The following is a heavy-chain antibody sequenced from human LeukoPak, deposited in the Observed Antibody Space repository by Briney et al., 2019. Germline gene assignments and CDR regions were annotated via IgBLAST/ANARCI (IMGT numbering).Heavy chain of an antibody. V-gene: IGHV3-33*01. CDR3: ARERHLYYYYGMDV. Sequence: GGSLRLSCAASGFTFSSYGMHWVRQAPGKGLEWVEVIWYDGSNKYYADSVKGRFTISRDNSKNTLYLQMNSLRAEDTAVYYCARERHLYYYYGMDVWGQGTTVTVSS. J-gene: IGHJ6*02. CDR1: GFTFSSYG. CDR2: IWYDGSNK. D-gene: IGHD6-25*01.